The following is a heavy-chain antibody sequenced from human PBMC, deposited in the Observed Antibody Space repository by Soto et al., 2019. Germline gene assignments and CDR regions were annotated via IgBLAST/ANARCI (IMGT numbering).Heavy chain of an antibody. CDR3: ARGRYLDSSDYWVANLPFDH. J-gene: IGHJ4*02. V-gene: IGHV3-23*01. CDR2: ISRSGRGSA. CDR1: GFTFNSYV. Sequence: GGSLRLSCAASGFTFNSYVMTWVRQAPGEGLEWVSSISRSGRGSAYYADSVKGRFTISRDNSENTLFLQMNNLRDEDTALYYCARGRYLDSSDYWVANLPFDHWGLGTLVTVSS. D-gene: IGHD3-22*01.